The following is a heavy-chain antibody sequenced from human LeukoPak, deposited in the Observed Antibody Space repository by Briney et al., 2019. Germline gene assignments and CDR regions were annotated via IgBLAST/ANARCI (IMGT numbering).Heavy chain of an antibody. D-gene: IGHD4-23*01. Sequence: GGSLRLSCAASGFTFSDYYMSWIRQAPGKGLEWVSYISSSGSTIYYADSVKGRFTISRDNSKNTLYLQMNSLRAEDTAVYYCAKDLSDYRGNPDDAFDIWGQGTVVTVSS. CDR2: ISSSGSTI. CDR1: GFTFSDYY. V-gene: IGHV3-11*01. CDR3: AKDLSDYRGNPDDAFDI. J-gene: IGHJ3*02.